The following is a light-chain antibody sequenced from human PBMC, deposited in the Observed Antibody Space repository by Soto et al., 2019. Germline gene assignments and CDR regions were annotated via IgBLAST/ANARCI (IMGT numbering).Light chain of an antibody. Sequence: ETVLTQSPATLALSPGERATLSCRASESVSNSLAWYQHKPGQAPRLLIYNASNRATGIPARFSGSGSGTDFTLTISSLEPEDFVVNFRQPRRSSPPPLT. CDR2: NAS. CDR1: ESVSNS. V-gene: IGKV3-11*01. CDR3: QPRRSSPPPLT. J-gene: IGKJ4*01.